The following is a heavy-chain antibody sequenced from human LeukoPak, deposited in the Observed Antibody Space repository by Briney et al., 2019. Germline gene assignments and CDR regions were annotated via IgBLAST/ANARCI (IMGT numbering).Heavy chain of an antibody. D-gene: IGHD7-27*01. V-gene: IGHV3-30*03. CDR3: ARDPGGNWGY. J-gene: IGHJ4*02. CDR1: GFTFSSYG. CDR2: ISYDGSNK. Sequence: GGSLRLSCAASGFTFSSYGMHWVRQAPGKGLEWVAVISYDGSNKYYADSVKGRFTISRDNSKNTLYLQMNSLRAEDTAVYYCARDPGGNWGYWGQGTLVTVSS.